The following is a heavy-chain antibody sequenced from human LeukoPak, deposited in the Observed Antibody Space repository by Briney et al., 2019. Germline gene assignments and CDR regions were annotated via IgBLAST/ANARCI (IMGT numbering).Heavy chain of an antibody. J-gene: IGHJ4*02. V-gene: IGHV3-7*01. Sequence: QAGGSLRLSCAASGFTFSGYYMNWIRQAPGKGLEWVANIKSDGSEMYYVDSVKGRFSISRDNAKNSLYLQMNSLRAEDTAVYYCTRVGLHIKDDDYWGQGTLVTVSS. CDR1: GFTFSGYY. CDR3: TRVGLHIKDDDY. CDR2: IKSDGSEM. D-gene: IGHD3-16*01.